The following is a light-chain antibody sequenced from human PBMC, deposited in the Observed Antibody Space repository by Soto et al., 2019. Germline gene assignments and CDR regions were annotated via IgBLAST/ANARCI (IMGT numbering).Light chain of an antibody. CDR3: HQYDKSPRT. J-gene: IGKJ1*01. CDR2: ATS. Sequence: EIVLTQSPGTLSLSPGERATLSCRASQSVSTGYLTWYQQKPGQAPRLLIYATSNRATGTPDTFSGSGFETVFTLTISRLELEDFAVYFCHQYDKSPRTFGQGTKVEI. V-gene: IGKV3-20*01. CDR1: QSVSTGY.